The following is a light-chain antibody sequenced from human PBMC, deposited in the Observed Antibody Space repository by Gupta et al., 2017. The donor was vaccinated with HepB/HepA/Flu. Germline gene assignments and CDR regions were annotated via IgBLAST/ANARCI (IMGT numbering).Light chain of an antibody. CDR2: NTS. CDR1: QTISNN. CDR3: QQYNNWPPWT. J-gene: IGKJ1*01. V-gene: IGKV3-15*01. Sequence: EIGMTQSPAILSVSPGERATLSCRASQTISNNLAWYQHKAGQAPRLLIFNTSTRATGVPARFSGSGSGTKFTLTISNLQSEEFAIYYCQQYNNWPPWTFGQGTKVE.